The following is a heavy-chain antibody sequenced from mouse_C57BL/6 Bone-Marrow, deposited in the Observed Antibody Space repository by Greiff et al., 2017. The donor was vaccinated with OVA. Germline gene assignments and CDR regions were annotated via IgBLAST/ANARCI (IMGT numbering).Heavy chain of an antibody. CDR2: INPNNGGT. D-gene: IGHD2-4*01. CDR3: ARRDYYDYDEAWFAY. V-gene: IGHV1-18*01. J-gene: IGHJ3*01. CDR1: GYTFTDYN. Sequence: VQLQQSGPELVKPGASVKIPCKASGYTFTDYNMDWVKQNHGKSLEWIGDINPNNGGTIYNQKFKGKATLTVDKSSSTAYMELRSLTSEDTAVYYWARRDYYDYDEAWFAYWGQGTLVTVSA.